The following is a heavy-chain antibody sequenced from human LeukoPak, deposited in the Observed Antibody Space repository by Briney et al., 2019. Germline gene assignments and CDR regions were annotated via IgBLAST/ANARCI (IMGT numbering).Heavy chain of an antibody. J-gene: IGHJ3*02. Sequence: SVTLSLTCTVSGGSISSYYWSWIRQPPGKGLEWIGYIYYSGGTNYNPSLKSRVTISVDTSKNQFSLKLSSVTAADTAVYYCARAPDNYDILTGPGPDAFDIWGQGTMVTVSS. CDR3: ARAPDNYDILTGPGPDAFDI. CDR2: IYYSGGT. CDR1: GGSISSYY. D-gene: IGHD3-9*01. V-gene: IGHV4-59*01.